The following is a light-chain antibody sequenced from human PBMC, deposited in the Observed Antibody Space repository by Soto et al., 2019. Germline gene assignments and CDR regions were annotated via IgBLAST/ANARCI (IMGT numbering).Light chain of an antibody. J-gene: IGKJ1*01. V-gene: IGKV3-20*01. CDR2: GAS. CDR3: QQYDSSPRT. Sequence: EIVMTQSPATLSLSPGERATLSCRASQSVSSNLAREQQKPGQAPRLLISGASSRAADIPDRFSGSGSGTDFTLTINRLEPEDFAVYYCQQYDSSPRTFGQGTKV. CDR1: QSVSSN.